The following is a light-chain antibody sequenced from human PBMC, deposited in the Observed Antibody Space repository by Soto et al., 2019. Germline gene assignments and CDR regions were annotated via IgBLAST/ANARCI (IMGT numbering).Light chain of an antibody. Sequence: EIVMTQSPATLSVSPGDRATLSCRASQSVSNNLAWYQQKPGQAPRLLIYGASTRATGIPARFSGSGSGTEFTLTLSSLQSEDFAIYYCQHYHNWPPWTFGQGTKVEIK. CDR3: QHYHNWPPWT. J-gene: IGKJ1*01. CDR2: GAS. CDR1: QSVSNN. V-gene: IGKV3-15*01.